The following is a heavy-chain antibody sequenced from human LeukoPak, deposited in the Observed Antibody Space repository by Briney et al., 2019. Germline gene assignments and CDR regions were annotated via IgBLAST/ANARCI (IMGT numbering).Heavy chain of an antibody. CDR2: ISGSGGST. CDR1: GFTVSSNY. CDR3: AKDCSSTSCYASY. J-gene: IGHJ4*02. D-gene: IGHD2-2*01. Sequence: GESLRLSCAASGFTVSSNYMSWVRQAPGKGLEWVSGISGSGGSTYYADSVKGRFTISRDNSKNTLYLQMNSLRAEDTAVYYCAKDCSSTSCYASYWGQGTLVTVSS. V-gene: IGHV3-23*01.